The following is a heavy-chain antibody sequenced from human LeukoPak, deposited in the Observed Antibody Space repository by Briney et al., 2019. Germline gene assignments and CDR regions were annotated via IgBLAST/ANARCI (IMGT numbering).Heavy chain of an antibody. CDR2: ISGSGGST. CDR1: GFTFSSYA. J-gene: IGHJ5*02. CDR3: AKGRMRAAAGNNWFDP. Sequence: PGGSLRLSCAASGFTFSSYAMSWVRQAPGKGLEWVSAISGSGGSTYYADSVKGRFTISRDNSKNTLYLQMNSLRAEDTAVYYCAKGRMRAAAGNNWFDPWGQGTLVTVSS. D-gene: IGHD6-13*01. V-gene: IGHV3-23*01.